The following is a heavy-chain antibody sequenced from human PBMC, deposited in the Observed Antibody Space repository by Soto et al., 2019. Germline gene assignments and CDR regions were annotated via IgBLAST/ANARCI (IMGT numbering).Heavy chain of an antibody. CDR3: ARAGIGYCTNGVCPGDAFDI. CDR2: IGTAGDT. V-gene: IGHV3-13*01. D-gene: IGHD2-8*01. J-gene: IGHJ3*02. CDR1: GFTFSSYD. Sequence: GGSLRLSCAASGFTFSSYDMHWVRQATGKGLEWVSAIGTAGDTYYPGSVKGRFTISRENAKNSLYLQMNSLRAGDTAVYYCARAGIGYCTNGVCPGDAFDIWGQGTMVTVSS.